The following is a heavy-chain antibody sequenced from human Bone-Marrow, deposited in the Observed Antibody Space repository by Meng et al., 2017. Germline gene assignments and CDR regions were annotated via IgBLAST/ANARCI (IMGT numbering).Heavy chain of an antibody. D-gene: IGHD2-15*01. CDR1: GGSIISSNW. J-gene: IGHJ4*02. V-gene: IGHV4-4*02. CDR3: AREEGYCSGGSCYPTGYFDY. CDR2: IYHSGST. Sequence: QLQVQESGPGLVKPSGTLSLTCSVSGGSIISSNWRSWVRQPPGKGLEWIGEIYHSGSTNYNPSLKSRVTISVDKSKNQFSLKLSSVTAADTAVYYCAREEGYCSGGSCYPTGYFDYWGQGTLVTVSS.